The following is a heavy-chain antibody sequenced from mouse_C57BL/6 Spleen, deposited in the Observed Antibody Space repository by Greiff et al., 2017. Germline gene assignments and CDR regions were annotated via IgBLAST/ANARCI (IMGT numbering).Heavy chain of an antibody. Sequence: QVQLKESGPGLVQPSQSLSITCTVSGFSLTSYGVHWVRQSPGKGLEWLGVIWRGGSTDYNAAFMSRLSITKDNSKSQVFFKMNSLQADDTAIYYCAKNGGYVNSARDYWGQGTSVTVSS. CDR3: AKNGGYVNSARDY. CDR2: IWRGGST. V-gene: IGHV2-5*01. D-gene: IGHD2-2*01. CDR1: GFSLTSYG. J-gene: IGHJ4*01.